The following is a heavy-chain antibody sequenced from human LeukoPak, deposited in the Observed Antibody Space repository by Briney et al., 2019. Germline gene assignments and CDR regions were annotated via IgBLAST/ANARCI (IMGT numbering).Heavy chain of an antibody. Sequence: GGSLRLSCAASGFTFSSYAMHWVRQAPGKGLEWVAVISYDGSNKYYADSVKGRFTISRDNSKNTLYLQMNSLRAEDTAVYYCARVSTTLVVVTAIVDCWGQGTLVTVSS. V-gene: IGHV3-30-3*01. CDR2: ISYDGSNK. CDR1: GFTFSSYA. D-gene: IGHD2-21*02. J-gene: IGHJ4*02. CDR3: ARVSTTLVVVTAIVDC.